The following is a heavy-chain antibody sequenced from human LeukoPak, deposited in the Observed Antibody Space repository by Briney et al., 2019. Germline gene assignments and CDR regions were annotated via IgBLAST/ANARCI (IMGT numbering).Heavy chain of an antibody. CDR2: MNPNSGNT. D-gene: IGHD6-6*01. CDR3: ARLPKYSRPLDY. Sequence: ASVKVSSKASGYTFSNYDINWVRQATGQGLEGMGWMNPNSGNTAYAQNFQGRGTMSRDTAISKAYMELSSLRSEDTAVYYCARLPKYSRPLDYWGQGTLVTVSS. V-gene: IGHV1-8*02. J-gene: IGHJ4*02. CDR1: GYTFSNYD.